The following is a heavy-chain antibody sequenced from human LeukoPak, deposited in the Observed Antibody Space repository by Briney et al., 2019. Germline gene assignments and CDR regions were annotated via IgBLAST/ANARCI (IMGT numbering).Heavy chain of an antibody. CDR2: IYYSGST. V-gene: IGHV4-39*07. CDR1: GGSISSSSYY. J-gene: IGHJ6*03. Sequence: PSETLSLTCTASGGSISSSSYYWGWIRQPPGKGLEWIGSIYYSGSTYYNPSLKSRVTISVDTSKNQFSLKLSSVTAADTAVYYCARDTFPNYYYMDVWGKGTTVTASS. CDR3: ARDTFPNYYYMDV.